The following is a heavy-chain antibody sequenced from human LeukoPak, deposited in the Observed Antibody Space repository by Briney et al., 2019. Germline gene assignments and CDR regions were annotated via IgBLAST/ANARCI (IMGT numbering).Heavy chain of an antibody. Sequence: SETLSLTCTVSGGSISSSTYCWAWIRQPPGKGLEWIGSIYYSGSTNYNPSLKSRVTISGDTSKNQFCLKLSSVTAADTAVYYCARGTDTAMQLYYYYMDVWGKGTTVTVSS. J-gene: IGHJ6*03. CDR3: ARGTDTAMQLYYYYMDV. D-gene: IGHD5-18*01. CDR2: IYYSGST. V-gene: IGHV4-39*07. CDR1: GGSISSSTYC.